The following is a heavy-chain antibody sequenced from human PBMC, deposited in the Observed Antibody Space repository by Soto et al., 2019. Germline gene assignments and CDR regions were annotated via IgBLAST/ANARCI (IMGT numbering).Heavy chain of an antibody. D-gene: IGHD3-10*01. CDR2: ISDDGSRT. V-gene: IGHV3-74*01. CDR3: AKESYDRGYGSGSFRAVPGF. J-gene: IGHJ4*02. CDR1: GLNIINHC. Sequence: SGLNIINHCIHCVRKEKGKGLVWVSRISDDGSRTNYADSVKGRFTISRDNSKNTLYLQMTSLRAEDTAVYYCAKESYDRGYGSGSFRAVPGFCGQGTLGTGSS.